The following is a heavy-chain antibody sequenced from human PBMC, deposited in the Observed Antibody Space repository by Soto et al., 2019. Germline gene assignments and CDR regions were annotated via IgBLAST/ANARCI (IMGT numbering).Heavy chain of an antibody. CDR3: ARSIIGYCSGVSCYAYFDL. D-gene: IGHD2-15*01. V-gene: IGHV1-18*01. CDR1: GYTFTSYG. CDR2: ISAYNGNT. Sequence: QVQLVQSGAEVKKPGASVKVSCKASGYTFTSYGISWVRQAPGQGLEWMGWISAYNGNTNYAQKLQGRVTMTTGTTTSKADMELRSLRSDDTAVYYCARSIIGYCSGVSCYAYFDLWGQGTMVTVSS. J-gene: IGHJ3*01.